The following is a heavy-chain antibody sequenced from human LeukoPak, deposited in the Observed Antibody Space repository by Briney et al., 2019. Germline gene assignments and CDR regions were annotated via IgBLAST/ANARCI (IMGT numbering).Heavy chain of an antibody. J-gene: IGHJ4*02. V-gene: IGHV3-23*01. Sequence: PGGSLRLSCAASGFTFSSYAMSWVRQAPGKGLEWVSAISGSGGSTYYADSVKDRFTISRDNSKNTLYLQMNSLRAADTAVHYCAKSSSNWGPQVDWGQGTLVTVSS. CDR2: ISGSGGST. D-gene: IGHD6-13*01. CDR3: AKSSSNWGPQVD. CDR1: GFTFSSYA.